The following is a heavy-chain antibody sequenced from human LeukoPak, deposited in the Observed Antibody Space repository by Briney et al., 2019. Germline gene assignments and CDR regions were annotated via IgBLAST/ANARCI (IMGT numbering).Heavy chain of an antibody. D-gene: IGHD1-26*01. Sequence: GGSLRLSCAASGFTFSDSAIHWVRQASGKGLEWVGRIRGKANTYATAYAASVKGRFTISRDDSKNTAYLQMNSLKTEDTAVYYCTTGSYPIDYWGQGTLVTVSS. CDR2: IRGKANTYAT. J-gene: IGHJ4*02. V-gene: IGHV3-73*01. CDR3: TTGSYPIDY. CDR1: GFTFSDSA.